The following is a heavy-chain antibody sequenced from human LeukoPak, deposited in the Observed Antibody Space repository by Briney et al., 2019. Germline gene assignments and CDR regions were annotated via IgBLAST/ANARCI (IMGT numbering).Heavy chain of an antibody. D-gene: IGHD2-21*02. CDR1: GFTFSSYG. CDR2: IWYDGSNK. CDR3: ARERVVTATDAFDI. V-gene: IGHV3-33*01. J-gene: IGHJ3*02. Sequence: GGSLRVSCAASGFTFSSYGMHWVRQAPGKGLEWVAVIWYDGSNKYYADSVKGRFTISRDNSKNTLYLQMNSLRAEDTAVYYCARERVVTATDAFDIWGQGTMVTVSS.